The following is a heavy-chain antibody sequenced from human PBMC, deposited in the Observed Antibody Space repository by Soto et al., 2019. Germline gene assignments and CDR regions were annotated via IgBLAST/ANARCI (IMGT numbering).Heavy chain of an antibody. J-gene: IGHJ6*03. V-gene: IGHV1-18*01. CDR2: ISAYNGDT. D-gene: IGHD6-6*01. CDR1: GYTFTNYG. CDR3: ARVAQLVVYFYYYMDV. Sequence: QVQLLQSGAEVKKHGASVKVSCKASGYTFTNYGITWVRQAPGQGLEWMGWISAYNGDTHYTQRLQGRVTMTTGTSTSTAYMERRGLRSDDTAVYYCARVAQLVVYFYYYMDVWGKGTTVTVSS.